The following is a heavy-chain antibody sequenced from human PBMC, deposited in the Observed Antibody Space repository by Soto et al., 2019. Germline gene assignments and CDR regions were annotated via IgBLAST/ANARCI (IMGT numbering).Heavy chain of an antibody. D-gene: IGHD2-15*01. CDR2: IYYSGST. CDR3: ARDNQYCSGGSCYSEGMDV. Sequence: SETLSLTCTVTGGSISSYYWSWIRQPPGKGLEWIGYIYYSGSTNYNPSLKSRVTISVDTSKNQFSLKLSSVTAADTAVYYCARDNQYCSGGSCYSEGMDVWGQGTTVT. CDR1: GGSISSYY. J-gene: IGHJ6*02. V-gene: IGHV4-59*01.